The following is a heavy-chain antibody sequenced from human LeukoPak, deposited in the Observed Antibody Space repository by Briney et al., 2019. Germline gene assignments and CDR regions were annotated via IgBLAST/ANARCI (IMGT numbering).Heavy chain of an antibody. V-gene: IGHV4-39*01. Sequence: SETLSLTCTVSGGSISSSSYYWGWIRQPQGKGLEWIGSIHYSGRTYFNPSLKSRLTISVDTSKNQFSLKLSSVTAADTAVYYCARRVVPGYYMDVWGKGTAVTVSS. J-gene: IGHJ6*03. CDR2: IHYSGRT. D-gene: IGHD2-2*01. CDR3: ARRVVPGYYMDV. CDR1: GGSISSSSYY.